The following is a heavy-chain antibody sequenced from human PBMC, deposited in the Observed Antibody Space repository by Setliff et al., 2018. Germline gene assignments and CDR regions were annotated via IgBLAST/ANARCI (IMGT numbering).Heavy chain of an antibody. J-gene: IGHJ3*02. CDR1: GFTFSSYS. Sequence: ETLSLSCAASGFTFSSYSMHWVRQTPGKGLEWVSSISPDSYYIYYADSIKGRFTISRDNAKSSLYLQMNSLRAEDTAVFYCARSPANGGHDAFDIWGQGTMVTVSS. D-gene: IGHD6-25*01. V-gene: IGHV3-21*03. CDR3: ARSPANGGHDAFDI. CDR2: ISPDSYYI.